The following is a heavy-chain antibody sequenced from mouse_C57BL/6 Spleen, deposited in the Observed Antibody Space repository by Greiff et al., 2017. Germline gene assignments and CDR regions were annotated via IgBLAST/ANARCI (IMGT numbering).Heavy chain of an antibody. V-gene: IGHV1-7*01. CDR2: INPSSGYT. CDR3: AGYYSNYGYFDY. J-gene: IGHJ2*01. Sequence: QVQLQQSGAELAKPGASVKLSCKASGYTFTSYWMHWVKQRPGQGLEWIGYINPSSGYTKYNPKFKDKATLTADKSSSTAYMQLSSLTYEDSAVYYCAGYYSNYGYFDYWGQGTTLTVSS. CDR1: GYTFTSYW. D-gene: IGHD2-5*01.